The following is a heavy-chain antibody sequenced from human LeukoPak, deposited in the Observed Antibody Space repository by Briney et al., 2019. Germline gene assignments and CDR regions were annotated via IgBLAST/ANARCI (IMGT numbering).Heavy chain of an antibody. CDR3: AKEATVTHMDV. V-gene: IGHV3-7*01. J-gene: IGHJ6*03. Sequence: PGGSLRLSCAASGFTFSTYWMSWVRQAPGKGLEWVANIKQDGREKYYVDSVKGRFTISRDNAKNSLYLQMNSLRAEDTAVYYCAKEATVTHMDVWGKGTTVTVSS. D-gene: IGHD4-17*01. CDR1: GFTFSTYW. CDR2: IKQDGREK.